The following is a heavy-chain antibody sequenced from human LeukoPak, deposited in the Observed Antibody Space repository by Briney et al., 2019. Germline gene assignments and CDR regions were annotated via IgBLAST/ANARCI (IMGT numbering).Heavy chain of an antibody. CDR1: GFTVSSNY. V-gene: IGHV3-30*18. CDR2: ISYDGSNK. J-gene: IGHJ6*02. D-gene: IGHD2-21*01. CDR3: ANQARAVHISGLGMDV. Sequence: GGSLRLSCAASGFTVSSNYMSWVRQAPGKGLEWVAVISYDGSNKYYADSVKGRFTISRDNSKNTLYLQMNSLRAEDTAVYYCANQARAVHISGLGMDVWGQGTTVTVSS.